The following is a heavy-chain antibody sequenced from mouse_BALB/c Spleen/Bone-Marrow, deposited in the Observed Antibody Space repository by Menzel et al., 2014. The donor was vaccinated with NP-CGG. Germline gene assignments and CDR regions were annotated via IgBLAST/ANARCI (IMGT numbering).Heavy chain of an antibody. J-gene: IGHJ4*01. CDR2: IWSDGST. D-gene: IGHD4-1*01. Sequence: QVQLKESGPGLVAPSQSLSITCTVSGFSLTNYGLHWVRQPPGKGLEWLVVIWSDGSTTYNSALKSRLSINKDNSKSQVFLKRNSLQTDDTAIYYCARTGTRYAMDYWGQGTSVTVSS. CDR3: ARTGTRYAMDY. V-gene: IGHV2-6*02. CDR1: GFSLTNYG.